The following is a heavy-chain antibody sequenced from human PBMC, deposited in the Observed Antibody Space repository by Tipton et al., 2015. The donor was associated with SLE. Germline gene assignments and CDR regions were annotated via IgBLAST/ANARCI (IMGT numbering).Heavy chain of an antibody. CDR1: GGSISTSNNY. J-gene: IGHJ4*02. CDR2: LYYSGRT. CDR3: ARRDASSDVYFDN. V-gene: IGHV4-39*07. D-gene: IGHD6-6*01. Sequence: TLSLTCTVSGGSISTSNNYWDWIRQPPGKRLEWIGTLYYSGRTDYNPSLKSRVTMSLDTSKSQFSLMLSSVTAADTAVYYCARRDASSDVYFDNWGQGTLVTVSS.